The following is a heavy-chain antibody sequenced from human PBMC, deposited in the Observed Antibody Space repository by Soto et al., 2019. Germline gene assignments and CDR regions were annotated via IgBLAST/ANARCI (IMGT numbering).Heavy chain of an antibody. CDR2: IIPIFGTA. D-gene: IGHD3-22*01. Sequence: SVKVSCKASGGTFSSYAISWVRQAPGQGLEWMGGIIPIFGTANYAQKFQGRVTITADESTSTAYMELSSLRSEDTVVYYCARPVYYYDSSGYYEHYFDYWGQGTLVTVSS. V-gene: IGHV1-69*13. CDR1: GGTFSSYA. CDR3: ARPVYYYDSSGYYEHYFDY. J-gene: IGHJ4*02.